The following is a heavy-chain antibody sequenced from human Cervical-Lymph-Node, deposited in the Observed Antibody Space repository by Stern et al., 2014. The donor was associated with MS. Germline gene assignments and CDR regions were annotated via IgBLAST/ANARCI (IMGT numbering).Heavy chain of an antibody. CDR2: VYWDDDK. D-gene: IGHD3-22*01. Sequence: ESGPSLVKLTQTLTLTCSFSGFSLTASGVGVGWLRQPPGKALEWLGLVYWDDDKRYSPSLRSRLSITTDASKNQVVLTLANVDPVDTATYYCAHTYNYYDSSGSFDSWGQGTLVTVSS. V-gene: IGHV2-5*02. CDR3: AHTYNYYDSSGSFDS. CDR1: GFSLTASGVG. J-gene: IGHJ5*01.